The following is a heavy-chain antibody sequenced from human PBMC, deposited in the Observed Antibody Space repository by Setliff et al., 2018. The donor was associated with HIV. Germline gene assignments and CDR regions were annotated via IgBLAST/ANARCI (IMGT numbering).Heavy chain of an antibody. CDR1: GFTFSSYG. V-gene: IGHV3-30*18. J-gene: IGHJ4*02. Sequence: GGSLRLSCGASGFTFSSYGIYWVRQAPGKGLDWVAVISYDGSNKHYAESVKGRFTISRDNSKNTLYLQMNSLRAEDTAVYYSAKDLQTVTTEGTNWGQGTLVTVSS. D-gene: IGHD4-17*01. CDR3: AKDLQTVTTEGTN. CDR2: ISYDGSNK.